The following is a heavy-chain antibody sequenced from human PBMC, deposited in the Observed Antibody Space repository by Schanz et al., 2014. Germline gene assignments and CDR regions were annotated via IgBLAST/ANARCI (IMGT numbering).Heavy chain of an antibody. CDR3: LAPDYGMDV. J-gene: IGHJ6*02. Sequence: EVQLVESGGGLVQPGGSLRLSCAASGFTFSDYYMSWVRQAPGKGLEWVSSISSGGGSTYYADSVKGRFTISRDNSKNTLYLQMNSLRAEDTAVYYCLAPDYGMDVWGQGTTVTVSS. CDR2: ISSGGGST. V-gene: IGHV3-23*04. CDR1: GFTFSDYY.